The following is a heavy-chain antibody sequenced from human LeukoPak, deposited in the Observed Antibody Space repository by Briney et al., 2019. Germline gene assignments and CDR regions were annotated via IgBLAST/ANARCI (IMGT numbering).Heavy chain of an antibody. Sequence: SETLSLTCTVSGGSVSTGSYYWSWIRQPAGRGLEWIRHIHTSGTMNYNASLKSRVRISVETSKNQFSLRLSSVTAADTAVYFCARGILRDYYDSSGFYHRGGVGYWGQGTLVTVSS. CDR3: ARGILRDYYDSSGFYHRGGVGY. CDR2: IHTSGTM. D-gene: IGHD3-22*01. V-gene: IGHV4-61*09. CDR1: GGSVSTGSYY. J-gene: IGHJ4*02.